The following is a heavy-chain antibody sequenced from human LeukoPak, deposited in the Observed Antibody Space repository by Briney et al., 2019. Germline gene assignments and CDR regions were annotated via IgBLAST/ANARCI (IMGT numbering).Heavy chain of an antibody. CDR1: GFTFSTYG. D-gene: IGHD2-2*01. J-gene: IGHJ5*01. CDR2: IWYDGSNK. Sequence: GGSLRLSCVASGFTFSTYGMHWVRQAPGKGLEWVAVIWYDGSNKYYADSVKGRFTISRDNSKNTLYLQMNSLRAEDTAVYYCAKDSLGYCSSTSCYSYNWFDSWGQGILVTVSS. CDR3: AKDSLGYCSSTSCYSYNWFDS. V-gene: IGHV3-33*06.